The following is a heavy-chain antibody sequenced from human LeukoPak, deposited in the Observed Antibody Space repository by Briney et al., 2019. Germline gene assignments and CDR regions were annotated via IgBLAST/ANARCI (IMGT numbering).Heavy chain of an antibody. Sequence: GGSLRLSCAASGFTFSDYYMNWIRQAPGKGLERVSYISSSGNTVYYADSVKGRFTISRDNAKNSLYLQMNSLRAEDTALYCCAKDINPFIAVAGSWGQGTLVTVSS. V-gene: IGHV3-11*01. D-gene: IGHD6-19*01. CDR1: GFTFSDYY. CDR3: AKDINPFIAVAGS. CDR2: ISSSGNTV. J-gene: IGHJ5*02.